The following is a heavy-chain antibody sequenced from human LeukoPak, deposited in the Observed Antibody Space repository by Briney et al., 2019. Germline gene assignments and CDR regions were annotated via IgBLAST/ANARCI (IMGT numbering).Heavy chain of an antibody. CDR1: GFTFSSLY. CDR3: VPQCGRSS. J-gene: IGHJ3*01. Sequence: GGSLRLSCAASGFTFSSLYISWVRQAQGKGLEWVANINEDGSVKDYVDSVKGRFTISRNNVKTSVYLQMNSLRGEDTAVYCCVPQCGRSSWGQGTKLTASS. V-gene: IGHV3-7*01. D-gene: IGHD6-19*01. CDR2: INEDGSVK.